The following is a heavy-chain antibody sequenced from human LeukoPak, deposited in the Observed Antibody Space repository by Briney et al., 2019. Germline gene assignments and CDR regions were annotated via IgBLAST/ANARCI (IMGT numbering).Heavy chain of an antibody. Sequence: GGSLRLSCVASGFTFSSYAMHWVRQAPGKGLEWVAVISYDGSNKYYADSVKGRFTISRDNSKNTLYLQMNSLRAEDTAVYYCAKDRSTGWYAGFDYWGQGTLVTVSS. CDR1: GFTFSSYA. CDR2: ISYDGSNK. V-gene: IGHV3-30-3*01. CDR3: AKDRSTGWYAGFDY. J-gene: IGHJ4*02. D-gene: IGHD6-19*01.